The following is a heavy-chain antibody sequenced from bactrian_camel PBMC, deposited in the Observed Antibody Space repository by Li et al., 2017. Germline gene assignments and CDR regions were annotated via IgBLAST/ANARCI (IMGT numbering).Heavy chain of an antibody. V-gene: IGHV3S53*01. D-gene: IGHD4*01. CDR1: GSTMSTYC. CDR3: VAGVATGPFCYSDFDPDY. J-gene: IGHJ4*01. Sequence: HVQLVESGGGSVQAGGSLRLSCATSGSTMSTYCMGWYRQAPGKEREGVATIDSDRSTSYTDSVKGRFTISFDNAKNTLYLELNNLKPEDTALYYCVAGVATGPFCYSDFDPDYWGQGTQVTVS. CDR2: IDSDRST.